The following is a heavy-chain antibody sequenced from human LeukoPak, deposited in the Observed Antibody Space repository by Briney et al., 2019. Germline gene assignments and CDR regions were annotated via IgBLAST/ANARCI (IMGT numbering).Heavy chain of an antibody. V-gene: IGHV3-33*06. CDR2: IWYDGSNK. CDR1: GFTFSSYG. Sequence: GGSLRLSCAASGFTFSSYGMHWVRQAPGKGLEWVAVIWYDGSNKYYADSVKGRFTISRDNSKNTLYLQMNSLRAEDTAVYYCAKGEATSANDYWGQGTLVTVSS. D-gene: IGHD5-12*01. J-gene: IGHJ4*02. CDR3: AKGEATSANDY.